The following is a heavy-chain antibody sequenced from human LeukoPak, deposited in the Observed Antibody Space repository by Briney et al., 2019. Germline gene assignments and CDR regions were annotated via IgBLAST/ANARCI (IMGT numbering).Heavy chain of an antibody. CDR1: GGSFSGYY. J-gene: IGHJ6*02. CDR3: ARDLSYSSSSHYYYGMDV. V-gene: IGHV4-59*01. Sequence: PSETLSLTCAVYGGSFSGYYWSWIRQPPGKGLEWIGYIYYSGSTNYNPSLKSRVTISVDTSKNQFSLKLSSVTAADTAVYYCARDLSYSSSSHYYYGMDVWGQGTTVTVSS. CDR2: IYYSGST. D-gene: IGHD6-6*01.